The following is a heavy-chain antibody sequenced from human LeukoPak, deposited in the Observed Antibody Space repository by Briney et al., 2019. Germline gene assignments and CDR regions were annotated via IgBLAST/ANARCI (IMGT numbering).Heavy chain of an antibody. Sequence: PGGSLRLSCAASGFTFSDYYMGWIRQAPGKGLEWLSYISSGGSLYSAGSVQGRFTISRDNAKSSLYLQMNGLRADDTAVYYCARPRWNYYYFDYWGRGTLVTVSS. J-gene: IGHJ4*02. CDR1: GFTFSDYY. CDR3: ARPRWNYYYFDY. D-gene: IGHD1-7*01. V-gene: IGHV3-11*04. CDR2: ISSGGSL.